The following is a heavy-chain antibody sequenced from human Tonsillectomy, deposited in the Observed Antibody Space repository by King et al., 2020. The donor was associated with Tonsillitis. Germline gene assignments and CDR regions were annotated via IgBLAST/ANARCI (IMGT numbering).Heavy chain of an antibody. CDR1: GFTFSSYA. Sequence: VQLVESGGGLVQPGGSLRLSCAASGFTFSSYAMSWVRQAPGKGLEWVSAISGSGGSTYYADSVKGRFTIXRDNSKNTLYLQMNSLRAEDTAVYYCAKERDYGDXVXXXYXGMXFWGQXXXVTVPS. CDR3: AKERDYGDXVXXXYXGMXF. V-gene: IGHV3-23*04. CDR2: ISGSGGST. D-gene: IGHD4-17*01. J-gene: IGHJ6*02.